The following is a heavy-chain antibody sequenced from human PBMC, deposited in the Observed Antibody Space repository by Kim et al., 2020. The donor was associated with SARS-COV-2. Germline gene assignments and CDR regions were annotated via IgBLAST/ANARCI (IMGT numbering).Heavy chain of an antibody. CDR3: ARRDSSSGYYYPQYFDL. V-gene: IGHV1-8*01. D-gene: IGHD3-22*01. CDR2: MNPNSGNT. CDR1: GYTFTSYD. J-gene: IGHJ2*01. Sequence: ASVKVSCKASGYTFTSYDINWVRQATGQGLEWMGWMNPNSGNTGYAQKFQGRVTMTRNTSISTAYMELSSLRSEDTAVYYCARRDSSSGYYYPQYFDLWGRGTLVTVSS.